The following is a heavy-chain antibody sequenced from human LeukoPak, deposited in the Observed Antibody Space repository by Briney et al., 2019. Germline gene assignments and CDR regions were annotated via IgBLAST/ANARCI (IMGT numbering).Heavy chain of an antibody. CDR2: ISGSGGTT. J-gene: IGHJ4*02. V-gene: IGHV3-23*01. Sequence: PGGSLRLSCAASGFTFSSYAMSWVRQAPGKGLEWVSTISGSGGTTYYADSVKGRFTISRDNSQNTLYLQMNSLRAEDTAVYYCAKEAAGWTNYYFDSWGQGTLVTVSS. CDR3: AKEAAGWTNYYFDS. D-gene: IGHD1/OR15-1a*01. CDR1: GFTFSSYA.